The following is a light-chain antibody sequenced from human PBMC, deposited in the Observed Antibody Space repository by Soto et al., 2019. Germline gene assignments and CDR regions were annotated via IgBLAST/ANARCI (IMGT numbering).Light chain of an antibody. J-gene: IGLJ1*01. CDR1: SSNIGSNY. CDR2: EVN. CDR3: SSYAGSNKGV. V-gene: IGLV1-47*01. Sequence: QSVLTQPPSASGTPGQRVTISCSGSSSNIGSNYVYWYQQLPGTAPKLMIYEVNKRPSGVPDRFSGSKSGNTASLTVSGLQAEDEADYYCSSYAGSNKGVFGTGTKLTVL.